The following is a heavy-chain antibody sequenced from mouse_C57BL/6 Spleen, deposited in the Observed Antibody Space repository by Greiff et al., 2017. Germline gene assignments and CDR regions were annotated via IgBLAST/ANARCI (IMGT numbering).Heavy chain of an antibody. J-gene: IGHJ2*01. D-gene: IGHD2-1*01. CDR2: IYPGDGDT. Sequence: VQRVESGAELVKPGASVKISCKASGYAFSSYWMNWVKQRPGKGLEWIGQIYPGDGDTNYNGKFKGKATLTADKSSSTAYMQLSSLTSEDSAVYFCASGVYGNLDYWGQGTTLTVSS. CDR1: GYAFSSYW. CDR3: ASGVYGNLDY. V-gene: IGHV1-80*01.